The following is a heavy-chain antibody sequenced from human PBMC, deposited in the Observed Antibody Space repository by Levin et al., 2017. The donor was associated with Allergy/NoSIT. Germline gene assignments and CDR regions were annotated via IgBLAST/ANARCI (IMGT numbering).Heavy chain of an antibody. CDR2: INPNSGGT. Sequence: ASVKVSCKASGYTFTGYYMYWVRQAPGQGLEWMGWINPNSGGTNYAQKFQGRVTMTRDTSINTAFMDLSRLRSDDTAVYYCASNSGHSSSWDPDYFDSWGQGTLVTVSS. J-gene: IGHJ4*02. CDR3: ASNSGHSSSWDPDYFDS. D-gene: IGHD6-13*01. CDR1: GYTFTGYY. V-gene: IGHV1-2*02.